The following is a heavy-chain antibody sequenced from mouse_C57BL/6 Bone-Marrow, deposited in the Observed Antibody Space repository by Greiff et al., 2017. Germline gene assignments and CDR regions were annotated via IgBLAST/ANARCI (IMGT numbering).Heavy chain of an antibody. V-gene: IGHV5-4*01. J-gene: IGHJ2*01. D-gene: IGHD1-1*01. CDR3: ARYLLCYYGFDY. Sequence: EVQGVESGGGLVKPGGSLKLSCAASGFTFSSYAMSWVRQTPETRLEWVATISDGGSYTYYPDNVKGRFTIARDNAKNNLYLQMSHLKSEDTAMYYCARYLLCYYGFDYGGQGTTLTVSS. CDR2: ISDGGSYT. CDR1: GFTFSSYA.